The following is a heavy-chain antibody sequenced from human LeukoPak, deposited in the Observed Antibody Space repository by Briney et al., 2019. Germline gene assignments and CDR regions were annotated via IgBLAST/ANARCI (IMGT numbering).Heavy chain of an antibody. Sequence: SETLSLTCAVYGGSFSGYYWSWIRQPPGKGLEWIGEINHIGSTNYNPSPKSRVPISVDTSKSQFSLKLSSVTAADTAVYYCARSYSSSWIDYWGQGTLVTVSS. J-gene: IGHJ4*02. D-gene: IGHD6-13*01. V-gene: IGHV4-34*01. CDR1: GGSFSGYY. CDR3: ARSYSSSWIDY. CDR2: INHIGST.